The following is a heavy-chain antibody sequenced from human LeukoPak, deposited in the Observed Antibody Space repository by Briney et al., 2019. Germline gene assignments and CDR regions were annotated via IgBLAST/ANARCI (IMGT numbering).Heavy chain of an antibody. CDR2: IYHSGST. V-gene: IGHV4-4*02. J-gene: IGHJ3*02. D-gene: IGHD3-10*01. CDR3: ARRPYAYYYGSGRGAFDI. CDR1: GGSISSNTW. Sequence: SETLSLTCAVSGGSISSNTWWSWVRQPPGKGLEWIGEIYHSGSTNYNPSLKSRVTISVDKSKNQFSLKLSSVTAADTAVYYCARRPYAYYYGSGRGAFDIWGQGTMVTVSS.